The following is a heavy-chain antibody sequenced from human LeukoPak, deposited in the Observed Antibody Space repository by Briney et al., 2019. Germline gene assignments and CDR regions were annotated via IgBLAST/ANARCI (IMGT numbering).Heavy chain of an antibody. CDR2: ISSSSSYI. CDR1: GFTFSSYS. CDR3: ARVMESQTGTPIHEAFDT. Sequence: GGSLRLSCAASGFTFSSYSMNWVRQAPGKGLEWVSSISSSSSYIYYADSVKGRFTISRDNAKNSLYLQMNSLRAEDTAVYYCARVMESQTGTPIHEAFDTWGQGTMVTVSS. D-gene: IGHD1-1*01. J-gene: IGHJ3*02. V-gene: IGHV3-21*01.